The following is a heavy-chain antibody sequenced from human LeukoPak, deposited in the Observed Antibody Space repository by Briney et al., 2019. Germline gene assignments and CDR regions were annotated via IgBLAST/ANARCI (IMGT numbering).Heavy chain of an antibody. V-gene: IGHV3-9*01. CDR3: AKGGYYGSGSLY. J-gene: IGHJ4*02. Sequence: GGSLRLSCAASGFTFDDYAMHWVRQAPGKGLEWVSGISWNSGSIGYADSVKGRFTISRDNAKNSLYLQMNSLRAEDTALYYCAKGGYYGSGSLYWGQGTLVTVSS. CDR1: GFTFDDYA. CDR2: ISWNSGSI. D-gene: IGHD3-10*01.